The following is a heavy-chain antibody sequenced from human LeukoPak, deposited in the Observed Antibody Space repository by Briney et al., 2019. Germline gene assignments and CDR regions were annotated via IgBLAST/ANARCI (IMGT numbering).Heavy chain of an antibody. D-gene: IGHD3-10*01. V-gene: IGHV1-2*02. Sequence: ASVKVSCKASGYTFTGYYMHWVRQAPGQGLEWMGWINPNSGGTNSAQKFQGRVTMTRDTSISTAYMELSRLRSDDTAVYYCARSRTGSGFLFDYWGQGTLVTVSS. J-gene: IGHJ4*02. CDR2: INPNSGGT. CDR1: GYTFTGYY. CDR3: ARSRTGSGFLFDY.